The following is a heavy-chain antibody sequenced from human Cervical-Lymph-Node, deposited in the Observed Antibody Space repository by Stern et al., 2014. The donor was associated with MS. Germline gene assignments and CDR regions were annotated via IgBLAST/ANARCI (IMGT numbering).Heavy chain of an antibody. CDR2: VVVFNGDG. CDR1: GITFSHSA. Sequence: QLVESGPEVKKPGTSVKVSCKASGITFSHSAIQWLRQARGQRPEWIGWVVVFNGDGHYAPRFQERVTITRDMSTSTVYMELRSLRSEDTAIYYCASERYTYYDDQRPPGGFDPWGQGTLVTVSS. J-gene: IGHJ5*02. CDR3: ASERYTYYDDQRPPGGFDP. V-gene: IGHV1-58*02. D-gene: IGHD3-3*01.